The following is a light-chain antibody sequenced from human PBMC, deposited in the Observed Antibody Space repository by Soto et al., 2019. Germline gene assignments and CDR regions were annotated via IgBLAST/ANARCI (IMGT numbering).Light chain of an antibody. J-gene: IGLJ1*01. CDR1: SSDVGIYNY. V-gene: IGLV2-14*01. CDR3: SSSTTSSTRV. CDR2: EVS. Sequence: QSALTQPASVSGSPGQAIAISCTGSSSDVGIYNYVSWYQQHPVKVPKLIIYEVSNRPSGVSNRFYGSKSGNKASLTISGLQADDEADYYCSSSTTSSTRVFGTGTKMTVL.